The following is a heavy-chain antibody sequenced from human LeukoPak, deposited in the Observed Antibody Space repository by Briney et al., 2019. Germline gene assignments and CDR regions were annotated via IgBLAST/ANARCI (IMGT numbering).Heavy chain of an antibody. Sequence: SETLSLTCTVSGGTFSSSSYYWGRIRPPQGKGLEWSGSIYYSGSTYYNPSLKSRITISVGTSKNQFSLKLSSVTAADTAVYYCARRGGAPYPFDYWGQGTLVTVSS. CDR2: IYYSGST. CDR1: GGTFSSSSYY. V-gene: IGHV4-39*01. D-gene: IGHD3-16*01. CDR3: ARRGGAPYPFDY. J-gene: IGHJ4*02.